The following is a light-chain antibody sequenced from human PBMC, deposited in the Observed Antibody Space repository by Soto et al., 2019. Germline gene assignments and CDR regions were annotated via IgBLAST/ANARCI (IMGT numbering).Light chain of an antibody. J-gene: IGKJ4*01. CDR2: AAS. CDR3: EQSYSAPLTFPLT. Sequence: DIQMTQSPSSLSASVGDRVTITCRASQNISTFLSWYQQKPGKAPKLLIYAASKLESGVPPRFSGSGSGTDFSLTIASLQPDDFATYYCEQSYSAPLTFPLTFGGGTKVDI. V-gene: IGKV1-39*01. CDR1: QNISTF.